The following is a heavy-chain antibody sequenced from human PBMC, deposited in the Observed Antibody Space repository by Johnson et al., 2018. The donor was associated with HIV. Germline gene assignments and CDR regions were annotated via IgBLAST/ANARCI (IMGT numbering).Heavy chain of an antibody. CDR3: ARVWSGSYYSNAFDI. CDR1: GFTFDDYA. CDR2: ISWNSGSI. V-gene: IGHV3-9*01. Sequence: VHLVESGGGLVQPGGSLRLSCAASGFTFDDYAMHWVRQAPGKGLEWVSGISWNSGSIGYADSVKGRFTISRDNAKNSLYLQMNSLRAEDTALYYCARVWSGSYYSNAFDIWGQGTMVTVSS. J-gene: IGHJ3*02. D-gene: IGHD1-26*01.